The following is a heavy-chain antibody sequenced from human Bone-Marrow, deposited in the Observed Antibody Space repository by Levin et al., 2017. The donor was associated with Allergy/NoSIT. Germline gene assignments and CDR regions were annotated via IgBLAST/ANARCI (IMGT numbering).Heavy chain of an antibody. J-gene: IGHJ6*03. V-gene: IGHV1-2*06. Sequence: GESLKISCKASGYTFKGYYMHWVRQAPGQGLEWMGRISPNSGETHYAWEFQGRVTMTRDTTNSTAYMELSGLTSDDTAVYYCARGYCGSATCYLMYYYMDVWGKGTTVIVSS. CDR2: ISPNSGET. CDR1: GYTFKGYY. CDR3: ARGYCGSATCYLMYYYMDV. D-gene: IGHD2-2*01.